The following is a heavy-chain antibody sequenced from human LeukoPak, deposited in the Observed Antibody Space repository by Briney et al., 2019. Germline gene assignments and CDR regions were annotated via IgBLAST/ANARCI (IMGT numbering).Heavy chain of an antibody. D-gene: IGHD3-3*01. CDR1: GFTFSSYA. CDR3: ARDRAIFGVGYYFDY. Sequence: GGSLRLSCAASGFTFSSYAMHWVRQAPGKGLEWVAVISYDGSNKYYADSVKGRFTISRDNSKNTLYLQMNSLRAEDTAVYYCARDRAIFGVGYYFDYRGQGTLVTVSS. J-gene: IGHJ4*02. V-gene: IGHV3-30*04. CDR2: ISYDGSNK.